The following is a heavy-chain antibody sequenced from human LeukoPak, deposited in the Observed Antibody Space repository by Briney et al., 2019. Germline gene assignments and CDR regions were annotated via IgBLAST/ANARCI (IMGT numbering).Heavy chain of an antibody. CDR2: ITGSGNSI. CDR3: VREGSGSTHYMDV. D-gene: IGHD3-10*01. CDR1: GFTFSNHD. J-gene: IGHJ6*03. Sequence: GGSLRLSCATSGFTFSNHDMNWVRQAPGKGLEWVSSITGSGNSIVFADSVKGRFAISRDNAKNSLFLQMDSLRVEDTALYYCVREGSGSTHYMDVWGKGTTVIVSS. V-gene: IGHV3-21*01.